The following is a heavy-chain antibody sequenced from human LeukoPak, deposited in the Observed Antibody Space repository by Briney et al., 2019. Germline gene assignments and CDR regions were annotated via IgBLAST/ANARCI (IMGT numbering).Heavy chain of an antibody. V-gene: IGHV3-23*01. D-gene: IGHD3-16*02. Sequence: GGSLRLSCAASGFTFSSYAMSWVRQAPGKGLEWVSAISGSGGGTYYADSVKGRFTISRDNSKNTLYLQMNSLRAEDTAVYYCARAHDYVWGGYRPLDYWGQGTLVTVSS. CDR1: GFTFSSYA. CDR3: ARAHDYVWGGYRPLDY. J-gene: IGHJ4*02. CDR2: ISGSGGGT.